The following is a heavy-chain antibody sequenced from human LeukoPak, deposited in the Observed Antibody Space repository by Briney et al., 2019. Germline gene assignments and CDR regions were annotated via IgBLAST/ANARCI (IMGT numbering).Heavy chain of an antibody. Sequence: GGSLRLSCAASGFTVSSNYMSWVRQAPGKGLEWVSGINWNGGSTGYADFVKGRFTISRDNSKNTMYLQMNSLRGEDTAVYYCAKGIPVAGSAYHYYGMDVWGQGTTVTVSS. CDR1: GFTVSSNY. V-gene: IGHV3-53*05. CDR2: INWNGGST. D-gene: IGHD6-19*01. J-gene: IGHJ6*02. CDR3: AKGIPVAGSAYHYYGMDV.